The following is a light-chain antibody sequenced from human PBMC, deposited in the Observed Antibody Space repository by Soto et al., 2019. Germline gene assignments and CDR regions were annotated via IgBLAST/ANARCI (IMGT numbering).Light chain of an antibody. CDR1: QSVSSY. V-gene: IGKV3-11*01. CDR3: QQRSSWPPA. J-gene: IGKJ3*01. Sequence: EIVLTQSPATLSLSPGERATLSCRASQSVSSYLAWYQQKPGQAPRLFISDASSRAADIPDRFSGSGSGTDFTLTISSLEPEDFAVYYCQQRSSWPPAFGPGTKVDFK. CDR2: DAS.